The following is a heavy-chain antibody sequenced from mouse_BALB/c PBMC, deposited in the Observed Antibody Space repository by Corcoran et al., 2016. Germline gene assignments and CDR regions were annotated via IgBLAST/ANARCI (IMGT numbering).Heavy chain of an antibody. CDR2: INPYNDGT. CDR3: ASRATVVATDWYFDV. D-gene: IGHD1-1*01. J-gene: IGHJ1*01. CDR1: GYTFTSYV. Sequence: EVQLQQSGPELVKPGASVKMSCKASGYTFTSYVMHWVKQKPGQGLEWIGYINPYNDGTKYSEKFKGKATLTSDKSSSTASMELSSLTSEDSAVYYCASRATVVATDWYFDVWGAGTTVTVSS. V-gene: IGHV1S136*01.